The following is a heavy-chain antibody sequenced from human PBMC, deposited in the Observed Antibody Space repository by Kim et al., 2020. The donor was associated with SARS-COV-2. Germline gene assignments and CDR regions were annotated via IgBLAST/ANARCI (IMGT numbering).Heavy chain of an antibody. CDR1: GYTFTSYG. CDR2: ISAYNGNT. J-gene: IGHJ4*02. CDR3: ARVPVWFGESPPDY. D-gene: IGHD3-10*01. V-gene: IGHV1-18*01. Sequence: GSVKVSCKASGYTFTSYGISWVRQAPGQGLEWMGWISAYNGNTNYAQKLQGRVTMTTDTSTSTAYMELRSLRSDDTAVYYCARVPVWFGESPPDYWGQGTLVTVSS.